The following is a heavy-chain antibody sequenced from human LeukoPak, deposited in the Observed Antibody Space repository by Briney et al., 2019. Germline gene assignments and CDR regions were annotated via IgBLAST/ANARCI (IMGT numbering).Heavy chain of an antibody. CDR3: ASEIIAAAGVDY. CDR2: IYYSGST. D-gene: IGHD6-13*01. Sequence: SETLSLTCTVSGGSISSYYWSWIRQPPGKGLECIGYIYYSGSTSYNPSLKSRVTISVDTSKKQFSLKLSSVTAADTAVYYCASEIIAAAGVDYWGQGTLVTVSS. CDR1: GGSISSYY. V-gene: IGHV4-59*01. J-gene: IGHJ4*02.